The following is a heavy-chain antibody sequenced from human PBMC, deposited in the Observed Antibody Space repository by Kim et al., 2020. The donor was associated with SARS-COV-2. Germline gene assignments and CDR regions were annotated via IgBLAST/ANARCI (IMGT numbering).Heavy chain of an antibody. CDR3: AKHVYYFDY. V-gene: IGHV3-30*18. J-gene: IGHJ4*02. CDR2: ISYDGSNK. CDR1: GFTFSSYG. D-gene: IGHD3-16*01. Sequence: GGSVRLSCAASGFTFSSYGMHWVRQAPGKGLEWVAVISYDGSNKYYADSVKGRFTISRDNSKNTLYLQMNSLRAEDTAVYYCAKHVYYFDYWGQGTLVTVSS.